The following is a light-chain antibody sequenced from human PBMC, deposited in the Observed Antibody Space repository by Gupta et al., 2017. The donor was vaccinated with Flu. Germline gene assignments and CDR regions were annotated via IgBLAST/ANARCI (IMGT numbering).Light chain of an antibody. Sequence: SITISCTGTSSDIGTFDYVSWNQQHPGKAPKLIIYSVNARPAGVAHRFSGSKSGNTASLTISGRQTEDEADYFCNSDTPTIPKVFGTGTKVTVL. CDR3: NSDTPTIPKV. V-gene: IGLV2-14*03. CDR1: SSDIGTFDY. CDR2: SVN. J-gene: IGLJ1*01.